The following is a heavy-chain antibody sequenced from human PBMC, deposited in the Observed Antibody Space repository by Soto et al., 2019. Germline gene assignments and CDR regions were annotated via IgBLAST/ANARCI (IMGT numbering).Heavy chain of an antibody. Sequence: QVQLVESGGGVVQPGKSLGLSCAASGFTFNNYDMHWVRQAPGKGLEWVAIVWYDGSNTLYADSVKGRFTVSRDNSKNTLYLQMTSLRVEDTAIYYCASGSQPLIWGHGALVTVSS. V-gene: IGHV3-33*01. CDR3: ASGSQPLI. D-gene: IGHD2-2*03. CDR1: GFTFNNYD. CDR2: VWYDGSNT. J-gene: IGHJ4*01.